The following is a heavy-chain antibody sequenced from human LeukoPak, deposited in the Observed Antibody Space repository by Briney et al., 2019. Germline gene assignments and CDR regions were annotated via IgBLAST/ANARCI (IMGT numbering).Heavy chain of an antibody. Sequence: GASVRVCCKASEYTFTGYYMHWGRQAPGQGLEGMEWINPNSGGTNYAQKFKGRVTITRDTSISLAYMELSRLRSDDAAVYYCARAGLDTFDIWGQGTMVTVSS. V-gene: IGHV1-2*02. J-gene: IGHJ3*02. CDR2: INPNSGGT. CDR3: ARAGLDTFDI. CDR1: EYTFTGYY.